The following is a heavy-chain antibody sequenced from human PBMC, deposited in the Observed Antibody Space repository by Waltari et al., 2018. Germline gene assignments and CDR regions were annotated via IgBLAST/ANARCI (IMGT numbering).Heavy chain of an antibody. J-gene: IGHJ4*02. Sequence: QVQLQQWGAGLLKPSETLSLTCAVYGGSFSGYYWSWIRQPPGKGLEWIGEINHSGSTNYNPSLKSRVTISVDTSKNQFSLKLSSVTAADTAVYYCARHKFAAVAGVDYWGQGTLVTVSS. CDR3: ARHKFAAVAGVDY. CDR1: GGSFSGYY. V-gene: IGHV4-34*01. D-gene: IGHD6-19*01. CDR2: INHSGST.